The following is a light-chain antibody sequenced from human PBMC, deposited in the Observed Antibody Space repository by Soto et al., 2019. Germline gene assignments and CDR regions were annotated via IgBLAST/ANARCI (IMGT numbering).Light chain of an antibody. J-gene: IGKJ5*01. V-gene: IGKV1-5*03. Sequence: DIQMTQSPSTLSASVGDRVTITCRASRTVSNWLAWYRHQPGRAPRLLISRASILESGVPPRFSGSGFGTEFTLTIDSLQPDDFGTYYCQQYNSYALTFGQGTRLEIK. CDR2: RAS. CDR3: QQYNSYALT. CDR1: RTVSNW.